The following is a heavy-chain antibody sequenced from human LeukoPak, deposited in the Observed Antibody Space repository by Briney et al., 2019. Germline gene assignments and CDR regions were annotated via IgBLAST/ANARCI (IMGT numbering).Heavy chain of an antibody. CDR2: IKQDGSEK. Sequence: GGSLRLSCAASGFTFSSYWMSWVRQAPGKGLEWVANIKQDGSEKYYVDSVKGRFIISRDNAKNSLVLEMNSLRVEDTGVYYCARDQAELISTEDYWGQGTLVTVSS. J-gene: IGHJ4*02. V-gene: IGHV3-7*01. CDR1: GFTFSSYW. D-gene: IGHD1-14*01. CDR3: ARDQAELISTEDY.